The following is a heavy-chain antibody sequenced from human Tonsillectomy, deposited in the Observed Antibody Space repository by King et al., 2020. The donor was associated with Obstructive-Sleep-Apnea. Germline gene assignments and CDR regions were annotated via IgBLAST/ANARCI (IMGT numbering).Heavy chain of an antibody. CDR3: VRGDGVAATNYYYYYGMDV. D-gene: IGHD2-15*01. J-gene: IGHJ6*02. CDR2: INPNSGGT. V-gene: IGHV1-2*04. Sequence: QLVQSGAEVKKPGASVKVSCKASGYTFTGYYMHWVRQAPGQGLEWMGWINPNSGGTNYAQKFQGWVTMTRDTSISTAYMGLSRLRSDDTAVYYCVRGDGVAATNYYYYYGMDVWGQGTTVTVSS. CDR1: GYTFTGYY.